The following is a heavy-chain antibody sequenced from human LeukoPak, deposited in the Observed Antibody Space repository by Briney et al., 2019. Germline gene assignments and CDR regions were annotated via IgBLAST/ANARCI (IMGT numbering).Heavy chain of an antibody. D-gene: IGHD3-22*01. V-gene: IGHV1-2*02. CDR3: ARDGTSYYYDSSGQGNLDY. CDR2: INPNSGGT. CDR1: GYTFTGYY. J-gene: IGHJ4*02. Sequence: ASVKVSCKASGYTFTGYYMHWVRQAPGQGLEWMGWINPNSGGTNYAQKFQGGVTMTRDTSISTAYMELSRLRSDDTAVYYCARDGTSYYYDSSGQGNLDYWGQGTLVTVSS.